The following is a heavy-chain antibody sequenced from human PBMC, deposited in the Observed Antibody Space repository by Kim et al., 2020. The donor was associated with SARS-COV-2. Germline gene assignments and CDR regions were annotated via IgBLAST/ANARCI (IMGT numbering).Heavy chain of an antibody. CDR2: STI. V-gene: IGHV3-48*02. D-gene: IGHD7-27*01. J-gene: IGHJ4*02. Sequence: STIYYADSVKGRFTISRDNAKNSLYLQMNSLRDEDTAVYYCAWGPGPVDYWGQGTLVTVSS. CDR3: AWGPGPVDY.